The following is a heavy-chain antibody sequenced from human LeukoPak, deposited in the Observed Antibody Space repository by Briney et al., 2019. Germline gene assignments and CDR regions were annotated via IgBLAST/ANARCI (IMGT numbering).Heavy chain of an antibody. V-gene: IGHV4-59*12. CDR1: GGSINSLY. Sequence: SETLSLTCTVSGGSINSLYWSWIRQPPGKGLEWIGYIYHSGSTYYNPSLKSRVTISVDRSKNQFSLKLSSVTAADTAMYYCARNPYGSGIDSWGQGTLVTVSS. CDR3: ARNPYGSGIDS. CDR2: IYHSGST. D-gene: IGHD3-10*01. J-gene: IGHJ4*02.